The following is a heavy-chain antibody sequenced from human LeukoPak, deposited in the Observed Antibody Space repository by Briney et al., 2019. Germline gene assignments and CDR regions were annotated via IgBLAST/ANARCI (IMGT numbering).Heavy chain of an antibody. CDR1: GGSISSYY. V-gene: IGHV4-39*07. CDR2: IYYSGST. D-gene: IGHD3-3*01. Sequence: SETLSLTCTVSGGSISSYYWGWIRQPPGKGLEWIGSIYYSGSTYYNPSLKSRVTISADTSKNQFSLKLSSVTAADTAVYYCARESRGVAWGQGTLVTVSS. J-gene: IGHJ5*02. CDR3: ARESRGVA.